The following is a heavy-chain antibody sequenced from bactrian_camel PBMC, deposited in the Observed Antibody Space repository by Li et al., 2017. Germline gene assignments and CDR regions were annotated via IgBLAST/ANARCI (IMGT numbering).Heavy chain of an antibody. CDR2: ISPGGTIT. V-gene: IGHV3S54*01. D-gene: IGHD6*01. CDR3: ALDVRCDNEYDS. Sequence: HVQLVESGGGSVQAGGSLRLSCAVSGLTSVIRMAWFRQGPGKEREAVAAISPGGTITYYADSVKGRFTISLDNANSTVYLQMNRLEPEDTAMYYCALDVRCDNEYDSWGQGTQVTVS. CDR1: GLTSVIR. J-gene: IGHJ4*01.